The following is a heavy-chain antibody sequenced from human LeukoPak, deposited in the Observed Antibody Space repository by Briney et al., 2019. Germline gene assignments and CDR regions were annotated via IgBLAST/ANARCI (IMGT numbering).Heavy chain of an antibody. V-gene: IGHV3-21*01. J-gene: IGHJ5*02. Sequence: PGVTLRLSCAASGFTFSSYSMNWVRQAPGKGLEGVSSISSSSSYIYYADSVKGRFTISRDNAKNSLYMQMNSMRAEDTAVYYCAAMGGYDPPDTWGQGTLVTVSS. CDR2: ISSSSSYI. CDR3: AAMGGYDPPDT. D-gene: IGHD5-12*01. CDR1: GFTFSSYS.